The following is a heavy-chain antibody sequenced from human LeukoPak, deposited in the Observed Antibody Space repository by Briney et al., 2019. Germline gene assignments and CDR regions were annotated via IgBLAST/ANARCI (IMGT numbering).Heavy chain of an antibody. V-gene: IGHV4-61*02. CDR2: VYPSGTT. CDR1: GGSISSDPHY. J-gene: IGHJ4*02. Sequence: SETLSLTCTVSGGSISSDPHYWNWIRLSAGRGLEGIGRVYPSGTTNYNPSLKSRVTISIDTSKNQFSLKLTSVTAADAAVYFCARGQGTTNFDYWGQGTLVTVSS. CDR3: ARGQGTTNFDY. D-gene: IGHD1-1*01.